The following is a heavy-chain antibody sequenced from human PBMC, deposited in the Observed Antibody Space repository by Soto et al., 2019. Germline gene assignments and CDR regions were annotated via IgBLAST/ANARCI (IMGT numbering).Heavy chain of an antibody. V-gene: IGHV3-48*02. Sequence: GGSLRLSCAASGFTFSSYSMNWVRQAPGKGLEYVSYISSSSSTIYYADSVKGRFTISRDNAKNSLYLQMNSLRDEDTAVYYCARDFTPVAYYDSSANLDYGGQGTLVTVSS. CDR1: GFTFSSYS. CDR3: ARDFTPVAYYDSSANLDY. J-gene: IGHJ4*02. D-gene: IGHD3-22*01. CDR2: ISSSSSTI.